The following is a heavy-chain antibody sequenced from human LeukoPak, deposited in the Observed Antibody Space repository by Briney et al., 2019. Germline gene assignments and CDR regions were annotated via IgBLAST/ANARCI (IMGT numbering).Heavy chain of an antibody. V-gene: IGHV3-30*02. J-gene: IGHJ4*02. CDR2: IRYDGSNK. D-gene: IGHD5-18*01. Sequence: GGSPRLSCAASGFTFSSYGMHWVRQAPGKGLEWVAFIRYDGSNKYYADSVKGRFTISRDNSKNTLYLQMNSLRAEDTAVYYCAKERDTAMVTVDYWGQGTLVTVSS. CDR1: GFTFSSYG. CDR3: AKERDTAMVTVDY.